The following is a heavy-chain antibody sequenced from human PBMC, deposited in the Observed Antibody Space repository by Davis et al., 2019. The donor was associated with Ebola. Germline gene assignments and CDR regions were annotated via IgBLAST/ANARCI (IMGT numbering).Heavy chain of an antibody. CDR1: GFTFSSYA. J-gene: IGHJ4*02. V-gene: IGHV3-64*04. Sequence: PGGSLRLSCSASGFTFSSYAMHWVRQAPGKGLEYVSAISSNGGSTYYADSVKGRFTISRDNAKNSLYLQMNSLRAEDTAVYYCVRAYSTSWADPDYWGQGTLVTVSS. CDR3: VRAYSTSWADPDY. CDR2: ISSNGGST. D-gene: IGHD2-2*01.